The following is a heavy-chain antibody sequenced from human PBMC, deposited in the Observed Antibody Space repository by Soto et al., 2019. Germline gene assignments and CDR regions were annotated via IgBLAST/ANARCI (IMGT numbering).Heavy chain of an antibody. CDR2: IHYSGTT. Sequence: QVQLQESGPGLVKPSQTLSLTCTVSGGSISSGDYYWTWIRRPPGKGLEWIGYIHYSGTTYYNPSLKRQIIISVDRSKNQFFLRLTSVTAADTAVYFCAREQSAFLTRWGQGILVTVSS. D-gene: IGHD3-3*02. CDR1: GGSISSGDYY. J-gene: IGHJ4*02. CDR3: AREQSAFLTR. V-gene: IGHV4-30-4*01.